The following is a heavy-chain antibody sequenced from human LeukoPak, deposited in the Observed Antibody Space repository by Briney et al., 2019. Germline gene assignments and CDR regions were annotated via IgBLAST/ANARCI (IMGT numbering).Heavy chain of an antibody. Sequence: GGSLRLSCAASGFTIRSYGMYWVRQAPGKGLEWVAVISYDGSNKYYADSVKGRFTISRDNSKNTLNLQMNSLEAEDTAVYYCAKDTTDFGVVNQMDPWGQGTLVTVSS. CDR2: ISYDGSNK. D-gene: IGHD3-3*01. CDR3: AKDTTDFGVVNQMDP. J-gene: IGHJ5*02. V-gene: IGHV3-30*18. CDR1: GFTIRSYG.